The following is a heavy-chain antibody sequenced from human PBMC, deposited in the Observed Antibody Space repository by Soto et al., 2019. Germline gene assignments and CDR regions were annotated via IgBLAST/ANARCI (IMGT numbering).Heavy chain of an antibody. V-gene: IGHV2-5*02. J-gene: IGHJ4*02. Sequence: QITLKESGHTLVKATQTLTLTCTFSGFSLSNSGVGVGWIRQPPGKALEWLALIYWDDDKRSSPTLKSRLIITKDTSKNQVILTMTNMDQVDTATYYCVHTIRGVITTWGQGTLVPASS. CDR2: IYWDDDK. D-gene: IGHD3-10*01. CDR3: VHTIRGVITT. CDR1: GFSLSNSGVG.